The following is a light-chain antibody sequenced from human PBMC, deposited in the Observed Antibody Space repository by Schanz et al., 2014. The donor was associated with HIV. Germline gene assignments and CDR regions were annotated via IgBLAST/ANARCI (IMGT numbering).Light chain of an antibody. Sequence: QSVLTQPPSVSGTPGQRVTISCSGSSSNIGSNTVNWYQQLPGTAPKLLIYGNDNRPSGVPDRFSGSKSGNTASLTVSGLQAEDEADYYCSSYAGSNNHVIFGGGTKLTVL. CDR1: SSNIGSNT. CDR2: GND. CDR3: SSYAGSNNHVI. V-gene: IGLV1-40*01. J-gene: IGLJ2*01.